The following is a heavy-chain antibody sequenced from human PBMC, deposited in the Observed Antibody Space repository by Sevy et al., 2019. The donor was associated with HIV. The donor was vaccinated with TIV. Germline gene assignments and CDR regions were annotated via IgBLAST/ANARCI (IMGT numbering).Heavy chain of an antibody. CDR2: IKSKTDGGTT. V-gene: IGHV3-15*01. J-gene: IGHJ6*02. CDR3: TTWVSGPTGKYYYYYGMDV. Sequence: GGSLRLSCAASGFTFSNAWMSWVRQAPGKGLEWVGRIKSKTDGGTTDYAAPVKGRFTISRDDSKNTLYLQMNSLKTEDTAVYYCTTWVSGPTGKYYYYYGMDVWGQGTTVTVSS. D-gene: IGHD2-15*01. CDR1: GFTFSNAW.